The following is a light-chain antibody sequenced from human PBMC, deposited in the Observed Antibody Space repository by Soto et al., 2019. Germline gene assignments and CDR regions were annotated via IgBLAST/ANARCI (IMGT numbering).Light chain of an antibody. CDR3: SSYTSSSALV. CDR2: DAS. Sequence: QSVLTQPASVSGSPGQSITIYCTGTSXDIGGYNYVSWYQQHPDKAPKLMIYDASSRPSGVSTRFSASKSGNTASLTISGLQAEDEADYYCSSYTSSSALVFGTGTKVTVL. V-gene: IGLV2-14*03. J-gene: IGLJ1*01. CDR1: SXDIGGYNY.